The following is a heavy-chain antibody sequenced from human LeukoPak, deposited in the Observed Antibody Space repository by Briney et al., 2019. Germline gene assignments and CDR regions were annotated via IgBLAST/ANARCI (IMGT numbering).Heavy chain of an antibody. Sequence: SETLSLTCTVSGGSISSGDYYYSWIRQPPGKGLEWIGYIYYSGSTYYNPSLKSRLTISVDTSKNQFSLKLSSVTVADTAVYYCASSLLGIYSYGYLPFDYWGQGTLVTVSS. CDR2: IYYSGST. CDR3: ASSLLGIYSYGYLPFDY. CDR1: GGSISSGDYY. D-gene: IGHD5-18*01. J-gene: IGHJ4*02. V-gene: IGHV4-30-4*08.